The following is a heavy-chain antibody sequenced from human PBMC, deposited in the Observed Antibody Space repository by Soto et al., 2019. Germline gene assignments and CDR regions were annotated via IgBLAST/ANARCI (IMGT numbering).Heavy chain of an antibody. CDR3: ARVGSSGWSDYYYGMDV. CDR1: GYTFTSYG. J-gene: IGHJ6*02. CDR2: ISAYNGNT. Sequence: SVKVSCNASGYTFTSYGISWVRQAPVQGLEWMGWISAYNGNTNYAQKLQGRVTMTTDTSTSTAYMELRSLRSDDTAVYYCARVGSSGWSDYYYGMDVWGQGTTVTVSS. D-gene: IGHD6-19*01. V-gene: IGHV1-18*04.